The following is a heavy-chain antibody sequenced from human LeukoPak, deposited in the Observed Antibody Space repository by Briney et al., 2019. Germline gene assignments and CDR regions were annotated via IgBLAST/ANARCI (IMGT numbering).Heavy chain of an antibody. D-gene: IGHD6-13*01. Sequence: PSETLSLTCTVSGGSISRYYWSWIRQPPGKGLEWVGYIYYSGSTNYNPSLKSRVTISVDTSKHQFSLKLSSVTAADTAVYYCARDPSVAAGGNNWFDPWGQGTLVTVSS. J-gene: IGHJ5*02. CDR1: GGSISRYY. CDR2: IYYSGST. CDR3: ARDPSVAAGGNNWFDP. V-gene: IGHV4-59*12.